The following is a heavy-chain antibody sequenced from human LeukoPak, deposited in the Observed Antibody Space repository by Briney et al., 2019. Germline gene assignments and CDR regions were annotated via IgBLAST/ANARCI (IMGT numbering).Heavy chain of an antibody. CDR3: AKDRHSSGDWFDP. CDR1: GFTFSIYA. V-gene: IGHV3-23*01. Sequence: PGGSLRLSCVASGFTFSIYAMSWVRQAPGRGLEWVSTISGGGSSTYYADSVKGRFTISRDNSKNTLYLQMNSLRAEDTAVYYCAKDRHSSGDWFDPWGQGTLVTVSS. D-gene: IGHD6-19*01. CDR2: ISGGGSST. J-gene: IGHJ5*02.